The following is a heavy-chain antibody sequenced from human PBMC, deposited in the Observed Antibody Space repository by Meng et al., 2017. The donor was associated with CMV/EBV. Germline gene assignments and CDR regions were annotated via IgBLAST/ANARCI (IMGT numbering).Heavy chain of an antibody. V-gene: IGHV1-69*05. CDR3: ARNESHGYSSSWYGRPISYYGMDV. D-gene: IGHD6-13*01. Sequence: SVKVSCKASGGTFSSYAISWVRQAPGQGLEWMGGIIPIFGTANYAQKFQGRVTITTDESTSTAYMELSSLRSEDTAVYYCARNESHGYSSSWYGRPISYYGMDVWGQGTTVTVSS. CDR1: GGTFSSYA. J-gene: IGHJ6*02. CDR2: IIPIFGTA.